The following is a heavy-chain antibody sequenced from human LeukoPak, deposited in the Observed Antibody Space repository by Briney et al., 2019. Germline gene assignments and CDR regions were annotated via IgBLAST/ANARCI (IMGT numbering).Heavy chain of an antibody. V-gene: IGHV3-11*01. J-gene: IGHJ4*02. CDR1: GFTFSDYY. CDR3: ARVGRYFDWLLGKYYFDY. D-gene: IGHD3-9*01. Sequence: GGSLRLSCAASGFTFSDYYMSWIRQAPGKGLEWVSYISSSGSTIYYADSVKGRFTISRDNAKNSLYLQMNSLRAEDTAVYYCARVGRYFDWLLGKYYFDYWGQGTLVTVSS. CDR2: ISSSGSTI.